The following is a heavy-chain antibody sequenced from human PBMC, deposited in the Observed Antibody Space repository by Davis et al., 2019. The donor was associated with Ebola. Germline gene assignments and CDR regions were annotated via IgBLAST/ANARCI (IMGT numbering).Heavy chain of an antibody. V-gene: IGHV3-74*01. J-gene: IGHJ2*01. CDR2: INTDGSTK. D-gene: IGHD4/OR15-4a*01. CDR3: AKDKTMVTQYWYFDL. CDR1: GFTFRSYL. Sequence: HTGGSLRLSCAASGFTFRSYLMHWVRQAPGKGPVWVSRINTDGSTKTYADSVKGRFTISRDNAKNTLYLQMNSLRAEDTALYYCAKDKTMVTQYWYFDLWGRGTLVTVSS.